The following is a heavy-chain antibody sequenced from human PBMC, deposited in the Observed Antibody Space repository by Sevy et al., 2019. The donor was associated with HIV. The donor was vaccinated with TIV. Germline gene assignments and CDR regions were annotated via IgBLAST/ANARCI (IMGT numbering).Heavy chain of an antibody. Sequence: GGSLRLSCAASGFTFSDYYMSWIRQAPGKGLEWVSKISSSGSTINNADSVKGRFTISTDNAKNSLYLQMNSLRAEDTAVYYCARELGIYSFDYWGQGTLVTVSS. J-gene: IGHJ4*02. CDR2: ISSSGSTI. CDR1: GFTFSDYY. V-gene: IGHV3-11*01. D-gene: IGHD1-20*01. CDR3: ARELGIYSFDY.